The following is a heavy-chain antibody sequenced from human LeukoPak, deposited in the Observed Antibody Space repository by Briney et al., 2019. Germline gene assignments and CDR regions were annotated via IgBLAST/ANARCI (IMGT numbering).Heavy chain of an antibody. CDR1: GGTFSSYA. CDR2: IIPIFGTA. Sequence: SVKVSCKASGGTFSSYAIGWVRQAPGQGLEWMGGIIPIFGTANYAQKFQGRVTITADKSTSTAYMELSSLRSEDTAVYYCAREGTSSSWSLYYYYYYMDVWGKGTTVTVSS. J-gene: IGHJ6*03. V-gene: IGHV1-69*06. D-gene: IGHD6-13*01. CDR3: AREGTSSSWSLYYYYYYMDV.